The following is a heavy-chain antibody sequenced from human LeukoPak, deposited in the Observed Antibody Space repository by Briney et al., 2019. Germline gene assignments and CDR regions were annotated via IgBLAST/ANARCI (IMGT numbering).Heavy chain of an antibody. CDR3: ARRDGDNYDFDY. J-gene: IGHJ4*02. V-gene: IGHV4-59*08. CDR1: GASFRSHY. CDR2: GFYIGRT. Sequence: SETLSLTCTVSGASFRSHYWSWIRQTPGKGLEWLGYGFYIGRTNYNPSLGSRVAISLDTSKNQFSLRLTAVTAADTAVYYCARRDGDNYDFDYWGQGILVTVSS. D-gene: IGHD5-24*01.